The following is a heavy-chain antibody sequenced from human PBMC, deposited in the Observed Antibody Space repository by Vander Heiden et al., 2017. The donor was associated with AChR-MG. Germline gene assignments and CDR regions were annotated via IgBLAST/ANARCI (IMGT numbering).Heavy chain of an antibody. V-gene: IGHV4-39*01. J-gene: IGHJ6*02. CDR1: GGSISSSSCY. Sequence: QLQLQESGPGLVKPSATLSLTCTVSGGSISSSSCYWGWIRQPRGRGLGWIGSIYYRRSTYYNPSLKSRVPISVDTSKNQFSLKLSSVTAADTAVYYCARHPDSSSQYGMDVWGQGTTVTVS. CDR2: IYYRRST. D-gene: IGHD6-13*01. CDR3: ARHPDSSSQYGMDV.